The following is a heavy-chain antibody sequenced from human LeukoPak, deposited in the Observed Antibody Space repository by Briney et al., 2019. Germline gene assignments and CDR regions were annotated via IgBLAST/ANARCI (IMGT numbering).Heavy chain of an antibody. CDR1: GGSVSNTHYY. D-gene: IGHD5-12*01. V-gene: IGHV4-61*01. CDR3: ARGGYSGYDYFNY. Sequence: SETLSLTCTVSGGSVSNTHYYWGWIRQPPGEGLEWIGYIYYSGSTNYNPSLKSRVTISVDTSKNQFSLKLTSVTAADTAVYYCARGGYSGYDYFNYWGQGTLVTVSS. J-gene: IGHJ4*02. CDR2: IYYSGST.